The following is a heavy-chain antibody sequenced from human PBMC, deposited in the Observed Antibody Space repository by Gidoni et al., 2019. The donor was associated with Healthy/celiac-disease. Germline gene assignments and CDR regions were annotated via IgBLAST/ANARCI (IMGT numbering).Heavy chain of an antibody. J-gene: IGHJ6*02. CDR3: ARVPPYMVRGQSPLGMDV. CDR1: GYTFTSYD. CDR2: MNPNSVNT. Sequence: QVQLVQSGAEVKKPGASLKVTCKAPGYTFTSYDNNWARQDNGKGLEWMGWMNPNSVNTGYAQKFQGRVTMTRNTSISTAYMELSSLRSEDTAVYYCARVPPYMVRGQSPLGMDVWGQGTTVTVSS. V-gene: IGHV1-8*01. D-gene: IGHD3-10*01.